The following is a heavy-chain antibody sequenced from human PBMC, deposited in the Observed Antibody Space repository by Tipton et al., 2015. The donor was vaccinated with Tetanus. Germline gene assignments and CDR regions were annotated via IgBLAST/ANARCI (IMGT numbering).Heavy chain of an antibody. CDR3: VTGIALDY. J-gene: IGHJ4*01. CDR2: ISSNSSYI. CDR1: GFTFSSFW. D-gene: IGHD2-21*01. V-gene: IGHV3-21*01. Sequence: SLRLSCAASGFTFSSFWMNWVRQAPGKGLDWVSSISSNSSYIYYAGSMKGRFTVSRDNAKNSLYLQVTSLRGVDTAVYYCVTGIALDYWGQGTLVTVSS.